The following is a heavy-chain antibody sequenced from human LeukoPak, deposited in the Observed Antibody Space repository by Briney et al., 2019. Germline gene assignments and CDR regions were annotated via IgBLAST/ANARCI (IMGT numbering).Heavy chain of an antibody. CDR3: AKPYSSGWWYFDY. D-gene: IGHD6-19*01. V-gene: IGHV3-23*01. Sequence: GGSLRLSCAASGFTFSSYAMSWVRQAPGKGLEWVSSIGGSGGSTDYADSVKGRFTIPRDNSKNTLFLQMNSLRAEDTAVYYCAKPYSSGWWYFDYWGQGTLVTVSS. J-gene: IGHJ4*02. CDR2: IGGSGGST. CDR1: GFTFSSYA.